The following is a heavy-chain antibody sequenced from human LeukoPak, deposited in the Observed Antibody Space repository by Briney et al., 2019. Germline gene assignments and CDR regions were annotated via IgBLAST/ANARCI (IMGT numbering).Heavy chain of an antibody. D-gene: IGHD6-6*01. V-gene: IGHV4-39*07. J-gene: IGHJ4*02. Sequence: SETLSLTCTVSGGSISSSNYYWGWIRQPPGKGLGWIGSIFYSGRTYYNPSLKSRVTISVDTSKNQFSLKVSSVTAADTAVYYCARVEYSRQVDYWGQGTLVTVSS. CDR3: ARVEYSRQVDY. CDR1: GGSISSSNYY. CDR2: IFYSGRT.